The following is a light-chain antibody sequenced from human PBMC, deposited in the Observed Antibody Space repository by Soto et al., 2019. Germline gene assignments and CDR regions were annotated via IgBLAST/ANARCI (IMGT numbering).Light chain of an antibody. CDR3: QQRSNWPWT. Sequence: ETVLTQSPATLSLSPGERATLSCRASPSVNSYLAWSQQKAGQAPRLLIYDASNRATGIPARFSGSGSGTDFTLTISSLAPEDFAVYYCQQRSNWPWTFGQGTKVEIK. V-gene: IGKV3-11*01. CDR1: PSVNSY. J-gene: IGKJ1*01. CDR2: DAS.